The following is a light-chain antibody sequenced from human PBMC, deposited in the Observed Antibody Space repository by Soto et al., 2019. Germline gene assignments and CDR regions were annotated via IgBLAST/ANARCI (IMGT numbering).Light chain of an antibody. J-gene: IGLJ1*01. Sequence: HSVRNQPAPVSGSPGQSITLSLTGTSKDLCGYSYASWYQQHPGKAPKLLVFYFPYLAPGVSYPFFGSKSGNTASLTISGLQAEDEADYYCASYTSQVRLFGTGTKVTVL. CDR1: SKDLCGYSY. CDR2: YFP. V-gene: IGLV2-14*01. CDR3: ASYTSQVRL.